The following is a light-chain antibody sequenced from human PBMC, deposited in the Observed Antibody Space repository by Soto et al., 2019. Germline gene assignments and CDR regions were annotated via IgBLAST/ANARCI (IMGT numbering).Light chain of an antibody. CDR1: QSISSW. V-gene: IGKV1-5*01. Sequence: QMTQSAATLSASVGDRVTITCRASQSISSWLAWYQQKPGKAPKLLIYDASSLESGVPSRFSGSGSGTEFTLTISSLQPDDFATYYCQQLNSFPITFGQGTRLEIK. CDR3: QQLNSFPIT. J-gene: IGKJ5*01. CDR2: DAS.